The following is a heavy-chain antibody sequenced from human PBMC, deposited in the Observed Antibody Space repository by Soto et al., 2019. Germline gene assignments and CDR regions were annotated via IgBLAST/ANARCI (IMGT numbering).Heavy chain of an antibody. J-gene: IGHJ4*02. V-gene: IGHV4-34*01. CDR1: GGSFSGYY. CDR3: ARGAVAGELDY. D-gene: IGHD6-19*01. Sequence: ETLSLTCAVYGGSFSGYYWSWIRQPPGKGLEWIGEINHSGSTNYNPSLKSRVTISVDTSKNQFSLKLSSVTAADTAVYYCARGAVAGELDYWGQGTLVTVSS. CDR2: INHSGST.